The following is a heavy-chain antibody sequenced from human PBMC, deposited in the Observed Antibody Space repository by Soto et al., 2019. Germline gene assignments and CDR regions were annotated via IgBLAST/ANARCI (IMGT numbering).Heavy chain of an antibody. D-gene: IGHD3-22*01. CDR1: GGTFSSYA. Sequence: SVKVSCKASGGTFSSYAISWVRQAPGQGLEWMGGIIPIFGTANYAQKFQGRVTITADESTSTAYMELSSLRSEDTAVYYCARDESEYYYDSSGYYHAFDIWGQGTMVTVSS. V-gene: IGHV1-69*13. CDR3: ARDESEYYYDSSGYYHAFDI. CDR2: IIPIFGTA. J-gene: IGHJ3*02.